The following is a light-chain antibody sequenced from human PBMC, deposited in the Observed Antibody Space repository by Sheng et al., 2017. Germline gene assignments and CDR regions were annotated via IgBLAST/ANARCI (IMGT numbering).Light chain of an antibody. J-gene: IGKJ2*01. Sequence: DIQMTQSPSTLSASVGDRVTITCRASETISGRLAWYQQKPGKAPKLLIFKASTLESGVPSRFSGSGSETNFTLTISSLQPDDFATFSCQQYQSSPFTFGQGTKLEIK. CDR2: KAS. V-gene: IGKV1-5*03. CDR3: QQYQSSPFT. CDR1: ETISGR.